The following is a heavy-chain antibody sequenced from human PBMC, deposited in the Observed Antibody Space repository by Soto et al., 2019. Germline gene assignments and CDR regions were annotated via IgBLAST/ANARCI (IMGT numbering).Heavy chain of an antibody. Sequence: PVGSLRLSCAASGFTFSSYAMSWVRQAPGNGLEWVSVIYSGGSTYYADSVKGRFTISRDNSKNTLYLQMNSLRAEDTAVYYCATLDYHLDVWGQGTTVTVSS. CDR3: ATLDYHLDV. CDR1: GFTFSSYA. D-gene: IGHD4-17*01. J-gene: IGHJ6*02. CDR2: IYSGGST. V-gene: IGHV3-53*01.